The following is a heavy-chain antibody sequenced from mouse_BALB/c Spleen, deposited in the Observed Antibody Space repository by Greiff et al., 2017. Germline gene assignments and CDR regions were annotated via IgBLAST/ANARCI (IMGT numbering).Heavy chain of an antibody. J-gene: IGHJ3*01. Sequence: EVKLVESGPELVKPGASVKISCKASGYSFTGYFMNWVKQSHGKSLEWIGRINPYNGDTFYNQKFKGKATLTVDKSSSTAHMELLSLTSEDSAVYYCGRDYDYDGTWFAYWGQGTLVTVSA. CDR2: INPYNGDT. D-gene: IGHD2-4*01. V-gene: IGHV1-37*01. CDR1: GYSFTGYF. CDR3: GRDYDYDGTWFAY.